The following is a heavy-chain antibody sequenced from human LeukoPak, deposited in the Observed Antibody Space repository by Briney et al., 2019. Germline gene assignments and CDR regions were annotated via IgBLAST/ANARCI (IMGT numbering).Heavy chain of an antibody. CDR3: GRDVRSIAGRRGGYYYYYMDV. J-gene: IGHJ6*03. CDR1: GGSISSGGYY. Sequence: PSETLSLTCAVSGGSISSGGYYWSWIRQPPGKGLEWIGFINYSGSTNYNPSLKSRVIISMDTSKNQFSLKLSSVTAADTAVYYCGRDVRSIAGRRGGYYYYYMDVWGNGTTVTVSS. V-gene: IGHV4-61*08. CDR2: INYSGST. D-gene: IGHD6-6*01.